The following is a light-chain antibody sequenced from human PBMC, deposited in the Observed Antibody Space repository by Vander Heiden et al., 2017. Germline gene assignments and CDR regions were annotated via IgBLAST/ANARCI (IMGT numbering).Light chain of an antibody. CDR3: AVRDDNLRAVV. CDR2: LDH. CDR1: SSNIGSHT. V-gene: IGLV1-44*01. Sequence: QSVLTQPPSASGTPGQRVSISCSGRSSNIGSHTVNWYQQYPGAAPKLLIYLDHQRPSGVADRFSGSKSGTSASLAISGLQYEDGADYYCAVRDDNLRAVVFGGGTKLTVL. J-gene: IGLJ3*02.